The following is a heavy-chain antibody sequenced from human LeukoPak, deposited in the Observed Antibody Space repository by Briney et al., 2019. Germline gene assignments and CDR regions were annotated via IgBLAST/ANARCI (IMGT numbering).Heavy chain of an antibody. CDR3: ARRGGTVVGDTGYHYWYFDN. J-gene: IGHJ4*02. Sequence: SETLSLTCTVSGGSISSYYLSWVRQFPGKGLEWIGYISDSGSTNYSPSLESRVTISVDTSKNKFFLILSSVTAADTAVYYCARRGGTVVGDTGYHYWYFDNWGQGTLVTVSS. V-gene: IGHV4-59*08. CDR1: GGSISSYY. CDR2: ISDSGST. D-gene: IGHD5-12*01.